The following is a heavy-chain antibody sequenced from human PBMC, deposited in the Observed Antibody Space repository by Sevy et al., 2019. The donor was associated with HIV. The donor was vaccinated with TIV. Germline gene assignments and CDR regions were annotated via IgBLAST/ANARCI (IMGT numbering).Heavy chain of an antibody. Sequence: GGSLRLSCSASEFTFSSYAMSCVRQAPGKGLEWVSSISGSGRFTYYADFVEGRFIISRDNSKNTLSVQMNSLRAEDTAVYYCAKGFCSGATCLWDYYYYGMDVWGQGTPVTVSS. D-gene: IGHD2-15*01. CDR3: AKGFCSGATCLWDYYYYGMDV. CDR1: EFTFSSYA. CDR2: ISGSGRFT. J-gene: IGHJ6*02. V-gene: IGHV3-23*01.